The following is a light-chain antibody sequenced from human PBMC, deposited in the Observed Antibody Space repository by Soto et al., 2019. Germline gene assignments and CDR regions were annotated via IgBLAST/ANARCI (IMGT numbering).Light chain of an antibody. CDR3: LQHNSYPPWT. J-gene: IGKJ1*01. CDR1: QSISSY. CDR2: KAS. V-gene: IGKV1-17*01. Sequence: IQMTQSPSSLSASVGDRVTITCRASQSISSYLNWYQQKPGKAPKLLIYKASTLKSGVPSRFSGSGSGTEFTLTISSLQPEDFATYYCLQHNSYPPWTFGQGTKV.